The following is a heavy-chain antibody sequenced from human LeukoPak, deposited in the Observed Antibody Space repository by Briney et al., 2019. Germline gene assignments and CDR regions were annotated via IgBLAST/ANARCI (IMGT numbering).Heavy chain of an antibody. CDR3: ARGSGGNLFDP. V-gene: IGHV1-18*01. Sequence: ASVKVSCKASGYTFTSYGISWVRQAPGQGLEWMGWISAYNGNTNYAQKLQVRVTMTRDTSISTAYMELSGLRSDDTAVYYCARGSGGNLFDPWGQGTLVTVSS. CDR1: GYTFTSYG. CDR2: ISAYNGNT. J-gene: IGHJ5*02. D-gene: IGHD4-23*01.